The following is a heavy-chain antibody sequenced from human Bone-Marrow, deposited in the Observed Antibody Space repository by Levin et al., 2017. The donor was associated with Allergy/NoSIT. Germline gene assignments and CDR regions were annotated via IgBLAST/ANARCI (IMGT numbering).Heavy chain of an antibody. V-gene: IGHV1-69*06. D-gene: IGHD2-2*01. CDR1: GGTFNSHA. CDR2: IIPVFNKA. CDR3: ARGRVDHLGYCGTTTCPEGFDI. Sequence: GGSLRLSCKASGGTFNSHAVSWVRQAPGLGLEWVGGIIPVFNKANSAQKFQGRVSISADKSTNTVYMELGTLTSEDTAIYYCARGRVDHLGYCGTTTCPEGFDIWGQGAMVTVSS. J-gene: IGHJ3*02.